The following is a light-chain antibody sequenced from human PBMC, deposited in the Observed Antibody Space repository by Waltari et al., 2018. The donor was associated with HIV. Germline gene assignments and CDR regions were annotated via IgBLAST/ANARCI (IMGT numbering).Light chain of an antibody. CDR2: EVS. V-gene: IGLV2-23*02. J-gene: IGLJ3*02. CDR3: SSHVDFIEVM. CDR1: SSDVGSHNF. Sequence: QSALTQPASVFGSPGQSITISCTGSSSDVGSHNFVSWYQQHPGKAPKSIIYEVSKLPSGVSNPFAGFKSGNTASLTISGLQAKDGADYYCSSHVDFIEVMFGGGTKLTVL.